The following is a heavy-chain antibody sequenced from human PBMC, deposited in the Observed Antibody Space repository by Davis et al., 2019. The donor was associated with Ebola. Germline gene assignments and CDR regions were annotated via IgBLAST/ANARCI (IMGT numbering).Heavy chain of an antibody. CDR1: GYTFTSHG. Sequence: AASVKVSCKASGYTFTSHGISWVRQPPGQGLEWMGRIIPILGIANYVKKFQGRVTITADKSTRTAYMELSSLRSEDTAVYYCARDLAVAGDYWGQGTLVTVSS. J-gene: IGHJ4*02. D-gene: IGHD6-19*01. CDR2: IIPILGIA. CDR3: ARDLAVAGDY. V-gene: IGHV1-69*04.